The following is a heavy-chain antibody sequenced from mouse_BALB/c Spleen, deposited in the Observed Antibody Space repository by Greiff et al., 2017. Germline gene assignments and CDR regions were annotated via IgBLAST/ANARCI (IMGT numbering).Heavy chain of an antibody. CDR2: IDPYNGGT. J-gene: IGHJ3*01. D-gene: IGHD2-4*01. V-gene: IGHV1S135*01. Sequence: VQLQQSGPELVKPGASVKVSCKASGYAFTSYNMYWVKQSHGKSLEWIGYIDPYNGGTSYNQKFKGKATLTVDKSSSTAYMHLNSLTSEDSAVYYCGNYDYDGAWVAYWGQGTLVTVSA. CDR3: GNYDYDGAWVAY. CDR1: GYAFTSYN.